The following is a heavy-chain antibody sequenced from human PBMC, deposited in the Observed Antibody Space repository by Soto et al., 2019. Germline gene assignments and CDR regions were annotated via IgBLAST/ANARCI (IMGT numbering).Heavy chain of an antibody. J-gene: IGHJ4*02. Sequence: QVQLVESGGGVVQPGRSLRLSCAASGFTFSSYGMHWVRQAPGKGLEWVAVIWYDGSNKYYADSVKGRFTISRDNSKNTLYLQMNSVRAEDTAVYYCARVNYGDYGIDYWGQGTLVTVSS. CDR1: GFTFSSYG. CDR3: ARVNYGDYGIDY. V-gene: IGHV3-33*01. D-gene: IGHD4-17*01. CDR2: IWYDGSNK.